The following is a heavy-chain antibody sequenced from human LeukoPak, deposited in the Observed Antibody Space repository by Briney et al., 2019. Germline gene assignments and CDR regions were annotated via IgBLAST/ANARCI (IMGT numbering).Heavy chain of an antibody. CDR1: GFTFSSYS. Sequence: PGGSLRLSCAASGFTFSSYSMNWVRQAPGKGLEWVSSISSSSSYIYYADSVKGRFTISRDNAKNSLYLQMNSLRAEDTAVYYCAREAYYDYVWGSYREFDYWGQGTLVTVSS. D-gene: IGHD3-16*02. J-gene: IGHJ4*02. V-gene: IGHV3-21*01. CDR3: AREAYYDYVWGSYREFDY. CDR2: ISSSSSYI.